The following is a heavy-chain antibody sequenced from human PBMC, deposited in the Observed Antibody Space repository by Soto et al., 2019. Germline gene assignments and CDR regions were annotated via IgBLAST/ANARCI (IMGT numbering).Heavy chain of an antibody. CDR1: GFTFSSYA. V-gene: IGHV3-23*01. D-gene: IGHD6-13*01. CDR2: ISGSGGST. J-gene: IGHJ4*02. CDR3: ATVWLAAAHPPYFDY. Sequence: EVQLLESGGGLVQPGGSLRLSCAASGFTFSSYAMSWVRQAPGKGLEWVSAISGSGGSTYYADSVKGRFTISVDNSKNTLDLQMNSLRAEDTALYYCATVWLAAAHPPYFDYWGQGPLVTVSS.